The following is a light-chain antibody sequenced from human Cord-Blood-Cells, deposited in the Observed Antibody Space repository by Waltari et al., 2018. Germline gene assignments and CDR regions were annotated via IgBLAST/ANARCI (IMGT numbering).Light chain of an antibody. CDR2: AAS. CDR3: QQANSFPLSFT. CDR1: QGIRSW. Sequence: DIQITQSPSSVSASVGDRVPITCRAMQGIRSWLAWYQQKPGKAPKLRIYAASSLQSGVPSRFSGSGSGTDFTLTIISLQPEDFATYYCQQANSFPLSFTFGAGTKVDIK. V-gene: IGKV1-12*01. J-gene: IGKJ3*01.